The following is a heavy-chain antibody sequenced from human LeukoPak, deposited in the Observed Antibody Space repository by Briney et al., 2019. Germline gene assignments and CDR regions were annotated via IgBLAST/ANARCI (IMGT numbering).Heavy chain of an antibody. Sequence: SGPTLVKPTQTLTLTCTFSGFSLITSGVGVGWIRQPPGKALEWLALIYWDNDKRYSPSLKSRVTITKDTSKNQVVLRMTNMDPVDTATYYCAHLSKYCTSGVCYYFDYWGQGTLVTVSS. CDR3: AHLSKYCTSGVCYYFDY. CDR2: IYWDNDK. CDR1: GFSLITSGVG. V-gene: IGHV2-5*02. J-gene: IGHJ4*02. D-gene: IGHD2-8*01.